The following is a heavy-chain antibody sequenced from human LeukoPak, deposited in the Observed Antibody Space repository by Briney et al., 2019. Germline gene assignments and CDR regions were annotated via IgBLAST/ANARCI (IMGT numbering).Heavy chain of an antibody. Sequence: GGSLRLSCAASGFTFSSYSMNWVRQAPGKGLEWVSSISSSSSYIYYADSVKGRFTISRDNAKNSLYLQINSLRAEDTAVYYCAKRGPYCSSTSCYIDYWGQGTLVTVSS. CDR1: GFTFSSYS. CDR2: ISSSSSYI. CDR3: AKRGPYCSSTSCYIDY. J-gene: IGHJ4*02. V-gene: IGHV3-21*01. D-gene: IGHD2-2*02.